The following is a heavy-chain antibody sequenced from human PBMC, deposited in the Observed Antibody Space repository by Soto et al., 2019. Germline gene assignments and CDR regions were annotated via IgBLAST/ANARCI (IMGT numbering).Heavy chain of an antibody. CDR2: ISGSGGST. CDR3: AKDEYGSGFYYYYYMDV. V-gene: IGHV3-23*01. Sequence: GGSLRLSCAASGFTFSSYAMSWVRQAPGKGLEWVSAISGSGGSTYYADSVKGRFTISRDNSKNTLYLQMNSLRAEDTAVYYCAKDEYGSGFYYYYYMDVLGKGTTVTVSS. D-gene: IGHD3-10*01. J-gene: IGHJ6*03. CDR1: GFTFSSYA.